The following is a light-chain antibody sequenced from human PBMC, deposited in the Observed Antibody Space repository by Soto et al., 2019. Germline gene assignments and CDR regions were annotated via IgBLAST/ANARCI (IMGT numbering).Light chain of an antibody. CDR1: QSISSW. V-gene: IGKV1-5*01. CDR3: QQYNSYSTT. J-gene: IGKJ5*01. CDR2: DAS. Sequence: DIQMTQSPSTLSASVGDRVTITCRASQSISSWLAWYQQKPGKAPKLLIYDASSLESGVPSRFSGSGSGTEYTLTISSLHTDDFATYYCQQYNSYSTTYGQGTRLDIK.